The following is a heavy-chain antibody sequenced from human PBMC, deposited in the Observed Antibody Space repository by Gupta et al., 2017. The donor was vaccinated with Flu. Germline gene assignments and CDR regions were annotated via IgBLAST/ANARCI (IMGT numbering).Heavy chain of an antibody. CDR3: ATDRPMVRGVMGVYYYYGMDV. J-gene: IGHJ6*02. D-gene: IGHD3-10*01. CDR2: FDPEDGGT. Sequence: QVQLVQSGAEVKKAGASVKVSCKVSGYTLTELSMLWVRLAPGKGLEWMGGFDPEDGGTIYAQKFQGRVTMTEDTSTDTAYMELSSLRSEDTAVYYCATDRPMVRGVMGVYYYYGMDVWGQGTTVTVSS. V-gene: IGHV1-24*01. CDR1: GYTLTELS.